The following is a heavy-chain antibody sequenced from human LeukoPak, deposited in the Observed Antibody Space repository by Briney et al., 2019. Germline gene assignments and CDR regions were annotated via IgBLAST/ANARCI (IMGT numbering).Heavy chain of an antibody. D-gene: IGHD2-15*01. V-gene: IGHV3-66*01. J-gene: IGHJ3*02. CDR3: AREVAGRGSPDAFDI. Sequence: GGSLRLSCAASGFTVSSNYMSWVRQAPGKGLEWASVIYSVGSTYYADPVKGRFTISRDNSKNTLYLQMSSLRAEDTAVYYCAREVAGRGSPDAFDIWGQGTMVTVSS. CDR2: IYSVGST. CDR1: GFTVSSNY.